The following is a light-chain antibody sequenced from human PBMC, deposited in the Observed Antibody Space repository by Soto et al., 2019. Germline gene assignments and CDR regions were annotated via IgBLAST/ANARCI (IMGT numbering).Light chain of an antibody. CDR1: SGDIGIYNF. Sequence: QSALTQPAPVSGSLGQSITISCTGTSGDIGIYNFVSWFHQRPAKAPKLLIFEVHNRPSGVSDRFSASKSGNAASLTISGLQADDEGDYYCTSYTRSNTWVFGGGTKLTVL. V-gene: IGLV2-14*01. CDR3: TSYTRSNTWV. J-gene: IGLJ3*02. CDR2: EVH.